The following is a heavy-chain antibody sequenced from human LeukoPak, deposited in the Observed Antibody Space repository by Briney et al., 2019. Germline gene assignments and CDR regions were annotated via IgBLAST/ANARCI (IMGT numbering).Heavy chain of an antibody. D-gene: IGHD3-22*01. J-gene: IGHJ4*02. CDR3: ARGRDYDSSGYYHTTFDY. Sequence: GGSLRLSCAASGFTVSSNYMSWVRQAPGKGLEWVSVIYSGGSTYYADSVKGRFTISRHNSKNTLYLQMNSLRAEDTAVYYCARGRDYDSSGYYHTTFDYWGQGTPVTVSS. CDR2: IYSGGST. CDR1: GFTVSSNY. V-gene: IGHV3-53*04.